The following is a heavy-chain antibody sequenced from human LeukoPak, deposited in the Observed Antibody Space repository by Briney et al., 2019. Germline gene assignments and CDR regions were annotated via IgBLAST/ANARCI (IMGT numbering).Heavy chain of an antibody. Sequence: GGSLRLSCAASGFTFSSYWMHWVRQAPGKGLVWVSRINTDGSSTSYADSVKGRFTISRDNAKNTLYLQMNSLRAEDTAVYYCARGRLHQGAMIVVAIDAFDIWGQGTMVTVSS. V-gene: IGHV3-74*01. J-gene: IGHJ3*02. CDR2: INTDGSST. D-gene: IGHD3-22*01. CDR1: GFTFSSYW. CDR3: ARGRLHQGAMIVVAIDAFDI.